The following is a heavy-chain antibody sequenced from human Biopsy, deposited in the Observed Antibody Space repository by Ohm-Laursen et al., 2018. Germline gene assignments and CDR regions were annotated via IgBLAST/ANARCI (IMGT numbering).Heavy chain of an antibody. CDR3: ARLNSGTYDASGL. CDR2: IYGGGSPV. D-gene: IGHD1-26*01. CDR1: GFAFNLYE. J-gene: IGHJ3*01. V-gene: IGHV3-48*03. Sequence: SLRLSCAASGFAFNLYEMNWIRQAPGKGMEWISYIYGGGSPVPYADSVKGRFTISRDNAQNSLYLHMNSLRAEDTAVYYCARLNSGTYDASGLWGQGTMVIVSS.